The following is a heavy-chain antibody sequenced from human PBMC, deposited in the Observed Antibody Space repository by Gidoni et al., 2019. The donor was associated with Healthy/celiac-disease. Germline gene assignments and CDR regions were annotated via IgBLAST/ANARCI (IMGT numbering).Heavy chain of an antibody. J-gene: IGHJ6*02. Sequence: EVQLLESGGGLVPPGGSLRLSCAASGFTFSSYAMSWVRQAPGKGLDWVSASSGSGGSTYYADSVKGRFTISRDNSKNTLYLQMNSLRAEDTAVYYCAKDASLWFGESYYYYYGMDVWGQGTTVTVSS. CDR3: AKDASLWFGESYYYYYGMDV. D-gene: IGHD3-10*01. V-gene: IGHV3-23*01. CDR2: SSGSGGST. CDR1: GFTFSSYA.